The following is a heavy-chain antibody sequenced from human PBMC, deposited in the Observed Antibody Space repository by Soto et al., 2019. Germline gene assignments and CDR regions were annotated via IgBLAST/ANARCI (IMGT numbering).Heavy chain of an antibody. CDR2: ISGSGGST. J-gene: IGHJ6*02. CDR3: AKGVTIFGVVIGPPDYYYGMDV. Sequence: EVQLLESGGGLVQPGGFLRLSCAASGFTFSSYAMSWVRQAPGKGLEWVSAISGSGGSTYYADSVKGRFTISRDNSKNTLYLQMNSLRAEDTAVYYCAKGVTIFGVVIGPPDYYYGMDVWGQRTTVTVSS. CDR1: GFTFSSYA. V-gene: IGHV3-23*01. D-gene: IGHD3-3*01.